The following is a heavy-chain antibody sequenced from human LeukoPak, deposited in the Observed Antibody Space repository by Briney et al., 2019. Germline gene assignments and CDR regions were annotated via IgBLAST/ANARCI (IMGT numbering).Heavy chain of an antibody. CDR3: ARGEALYSSSWYLTTEGFDP. Sequence: ASVKVACKASGYTFTVYYMHWVRQAPGQGLEWMGWINPNSGGTNYAQKFQGRVTMTRDTSISTAYMELSRLRSDDTAVYYCARGEALYSSSWYLTTEGFDPWGQGTLVTVSS. J-gene: IGHJ5*02. D-gene: IGHD6-13*01. CDR1: GYTFTVYY. CDR2: INPNSGGT. V-gene: IGHV1-2*02.